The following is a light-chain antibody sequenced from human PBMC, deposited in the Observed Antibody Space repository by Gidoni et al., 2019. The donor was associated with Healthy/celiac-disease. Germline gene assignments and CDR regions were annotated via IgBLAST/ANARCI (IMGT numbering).Light chain of an antibody. CDR2: AES. J-gene: IGKJ2*04. Sequence: DIQMTQSQSSLSASVGDRVTITCRASQSIRSYLNWYQQKPGKAPKLLIYAESSLQSGVPSRFSGSGSGTDFPLTISSLQPEDFATYYCQQSYSTPGSFGQGTKLEIK. V-gene: IGKV1-39*01. CDR1: QSIRSY. CDR3: QQSYSTPGS.